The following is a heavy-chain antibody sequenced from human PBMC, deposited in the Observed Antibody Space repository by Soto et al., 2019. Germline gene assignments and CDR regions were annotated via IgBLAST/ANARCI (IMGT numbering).Heavy chain of an antibody. V-gene: IGHV3-15*07. CDR2: IKSKTDRGKT. D-gene: IGHD3-10*01. Sequence: PGGSLRLSCAASGCTFSNAWINWVRQARGKGLEWVGRIKSKTDRGKTDFAATVNGSFDISRDDSKNHVYLKMRTLKTEYAGIYHSNTDCHRKRKEVNFDYWGHGTLVTVSS. J-gene: IGHJ4*01. CDR1: GCTFSNAW. CDR3: NTDCHRKRKEVNFDY.